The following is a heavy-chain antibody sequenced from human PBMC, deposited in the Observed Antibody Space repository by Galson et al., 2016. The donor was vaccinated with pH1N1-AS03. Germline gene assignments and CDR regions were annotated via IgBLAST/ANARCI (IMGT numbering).Heavy chain of an antibody. CDR2: INTDSGVT. CDR3: ARDPRGPCSSATCATTYYFGMDG. D-gene: IGHD1-26*01. CDR1: GYIFTGFY. J-gene: IGHJ6*02. V-gene: IGHV1-2*04. Sequence: SVKVSCKASGYIFTGFYVHWVRQAPGQGLEWMGWINTDSGVTNYAQKFEAWVTMTRDTSVSTAYMELYGLKSDDTAVYYCARDPRGPCSSATCATTYYFGMDGWGQGTTVIVSS.